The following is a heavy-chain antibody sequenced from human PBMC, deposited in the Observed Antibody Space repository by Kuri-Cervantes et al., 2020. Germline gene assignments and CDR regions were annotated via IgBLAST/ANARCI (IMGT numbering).Heavy chain of an antibody. CDR2: IYSGGST. D-gene: IGHD3-22*01. CDR3: ARDLGYYDSSGPLASGMDV. J-gene: IGHJ6*02. V-gene: IGHV3-66*02. CDR1: GFTVSSNY. Sequence: ETLSLTCAASGFTVSSNYMSWVRQAPGKGLEWVSVIYSGGSTYYADSVKGRFTISRDNSKNTMYLQMNSLRAEDTAVYYCARDLGYYDSSGPLASGMDVWGQGTTVTVSS.